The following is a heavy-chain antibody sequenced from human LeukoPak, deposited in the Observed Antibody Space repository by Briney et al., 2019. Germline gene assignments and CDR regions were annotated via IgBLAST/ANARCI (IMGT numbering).Heavy chain of an antibody. CDR3: AKEIRPNDY. J-gene: IGHJ4*02. CDR1: GFTFTNHG. Sequence: GGSLRLSCTASGFTFTNHGMAWVRQAPGKGLEWVSAIAIGADTTYYADSVKGRFTISRDNSKSTLYLQMNGLRVEDTGIYYCAKEIRPNDYWGQGTLVTVSS. CDR2: IAIGADTT. D-gene: IGHD6-6*01. V-gene: IGHV3-23*01.